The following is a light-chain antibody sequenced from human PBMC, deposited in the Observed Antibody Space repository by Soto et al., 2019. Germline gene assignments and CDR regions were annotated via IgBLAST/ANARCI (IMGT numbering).Light chain of an antibody. Sequence: QSVLTQPPSASGTPGQRVTISCSGGSSNIGSNTVNWYQQFPGTAPKPLIYFNDLRPSGVSGRFSASKSGTSASLAISGLQSEDEADYYCATWADSLNGLVFGGGTKLTVL. CDR3: ATWADSLNGLV. CDR2: FND. J-gene: IGLJ2*01. V-gene: IGLV1-44*01. CDR1: SSNIGSNT.